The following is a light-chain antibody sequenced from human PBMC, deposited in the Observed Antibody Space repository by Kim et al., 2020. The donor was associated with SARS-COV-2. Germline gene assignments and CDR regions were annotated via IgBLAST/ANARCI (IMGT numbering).Light chain of an antibody. Sequence: FMLTQPHSVSESPGKTVTISCTRSSGNIARNYVQWYQQRPGGAPITVIYQDDRRPSGVPDRFSGSIDSSSNSASLTITGLKTEDEGDYYCQSYNNDNHWVFGGGTKVTVL. J-gene: IGLJ3*02. V-gene: IGLV6-57*04. CDR1: SGNIARNY. CDR2: QDD. CDR3: QSYNNDNHWV.